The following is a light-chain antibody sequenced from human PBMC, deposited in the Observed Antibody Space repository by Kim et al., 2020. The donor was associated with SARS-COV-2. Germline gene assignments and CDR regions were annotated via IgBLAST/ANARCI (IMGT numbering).Light chain of an antibody. CDR2: GAS. J-gene: IGKJ3*01. CDR3: QHYGDPRGGFT. Sequence: GERGTLSGRASQSVSSTQLAWYQQKPGQGIRLLIYGASSRATGIPDRFSGSGSGTDFTLTISRLEPEDFAVYYCQHYGDPRGGFTFGPGTKVDIK. V-gene: IGKV3-20*01. CDR1: QSVSSTQ.